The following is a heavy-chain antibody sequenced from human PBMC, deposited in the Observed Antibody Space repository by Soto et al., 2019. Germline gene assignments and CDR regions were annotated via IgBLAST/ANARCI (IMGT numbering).Heavy chain of an antibody. CDR3: ARDYGYCSSTTCYINFFDY. CDR1: GYTFSRYA. Sequence: VASVKVSCKASGYTFSRYAVDWVRQAPGQRLEWMGWINAGNGITKYSQKFQGRVTFTRDTSASTAYMELSSLRSEDTAVYYCARDYGYCSSTTCYINFFDYWGQGTLVTVSS. CDR2: INAGNGIT. J-gene: IGHJ4*02. V-gene: IGHV1-3*01. D-gene: IGHD2-2*02.